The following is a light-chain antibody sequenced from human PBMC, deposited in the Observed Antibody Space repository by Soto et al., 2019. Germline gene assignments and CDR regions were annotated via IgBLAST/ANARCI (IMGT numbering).Light chain of an antibody. CDR2: GAS. V-gene: IGKV3-15*01. J-gene: IGKJ1*01. Sequence: EIVMTQSPATLSLSPGETATLSCRASQSVHSNLAWFQQHPGQAPRLLIYGASSRATGIPVRFSGSGSGTEFTLTISSLQPEDFAVYYCHQYADSPQTFGQGTRVEIK. CDR1: QSVHSN. CDR3: HQYADSPQT.